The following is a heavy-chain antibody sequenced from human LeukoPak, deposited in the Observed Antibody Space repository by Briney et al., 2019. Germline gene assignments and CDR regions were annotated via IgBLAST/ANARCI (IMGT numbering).Heavy chain of an antibody. Sequence: GGSLRLSCAASGFTFSTYGMHWVRQAPGKGLEWVAFIRSDGINKYYADSVKGRFTISRDNSKNTLYLQMNSLRAEDTAVYYCARAGGIEILGFPLLNYYYYYMDVWGKGTTVTVSS. V-gene: IGHV3-30*02. J-gene: IGHJ6*03. CDR1: GFTFSTYG. D-gene: IGHD3-9*01. CDR2: IRSDGINK. CDR3: ARAGGIEILGFPLLNYYYYYMDV.